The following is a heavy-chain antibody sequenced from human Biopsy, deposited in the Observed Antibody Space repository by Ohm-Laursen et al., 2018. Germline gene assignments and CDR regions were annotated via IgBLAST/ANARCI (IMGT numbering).Heavy chain of an antibody. CDR2: IYNTETT. CDR1: GGSISSSTTYY. V-gene: IGHV4-39*01. Sequence: SDTLSLTCPVSGGSISSSTTYYWAWLRQTPGKGLGWIGSIYNTETTFYNPSLKSRVTISFDTSTNQFSLKVSSVSAADTALYFCARHPTGFWFDPWGHGTLVTVSS. J-gene: IGHJ5*02. CDR3: ARHPTGFWFDP.